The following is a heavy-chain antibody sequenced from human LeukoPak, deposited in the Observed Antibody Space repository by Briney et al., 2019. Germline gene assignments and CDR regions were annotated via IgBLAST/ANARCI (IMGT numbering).Heavy chain of an antibody. V-gene: IGHV3-23*01. CDR2: ISDSGGET. J-gene: IGHJ4*02. D-gene: IGHD3-10*01. Sequence: QSGGSLRLSCAASGFTFSTYAMSWVRLAPGKGLGWVSTISDSGGETYYADSVKGRFTISRDNSKNTLYLQMNSLRAEDTAFYYCAKSHSVAQRGYFDFWGQGTLVTVSS. CDR1: GFTFSTYA. CDR3: AKSHSVAQRGYFDF.